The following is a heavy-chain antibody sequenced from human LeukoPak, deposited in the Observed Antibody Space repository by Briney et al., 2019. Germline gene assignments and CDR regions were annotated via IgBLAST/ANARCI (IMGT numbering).Heavy chain of an antibody. D-gene: IGHD6-13*01. Sequence: GRSLRLSCAASGFTFDDYAMHWVRQAPGKGLEWVSGISWNSGSIGYADSVKGRFTISRDNAKNSLYLQMNSLRAEDTALYYCAKDIEQQLPKGAFDIWGQGTMVTVSS. CDR2: ISWNSGSI. V-gene: IGHV3-9*01. CDR1: GFTFDDYA. CDR3: AKDIEQQLPKGAFDI. J-gene: IGHJ3*02.